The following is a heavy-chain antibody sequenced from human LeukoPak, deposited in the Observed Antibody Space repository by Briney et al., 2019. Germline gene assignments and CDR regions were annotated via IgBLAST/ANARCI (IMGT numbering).Heavy chain of an antibody. CDR1: GFTFSSYS. J-gene: IGHJ4*02. V-gene: IGHV3-21*01. CDR2: ISSSSSYI. CDR3: ARDRSFYYDILTGYSD. Sequence: GGSLRLSCAASGFTFSSYSMNWVRQAPGKGLEWVSSISSSSSYIYYADSVKGRLTISRDNAKNSLYLQMNSLRAEDTAVYYCARDRSFYYDILTGYSDWGQGTLVTVSS. D-gene: IGHD3-9*01.